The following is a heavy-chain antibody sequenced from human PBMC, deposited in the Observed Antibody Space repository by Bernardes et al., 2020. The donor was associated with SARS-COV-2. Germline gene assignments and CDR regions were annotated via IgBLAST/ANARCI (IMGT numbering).Heavy chain of an antibody. CDR3: ARDAYSGRYYDN. D-gene: IGHD1-26*01. V-gene: IGHV3-74*01. CDR2: INSHGSST. CDR1: GFTFRSYW. J-gene: IGHJ4*02. Sequence: GGSLRLSCAASGFTFRSYWMHWVRQPPGKGLVWVSRINSHGSSTIYADSVKGRFTISRDNAKNRLYLQMNSLRVEDTAVYYCARDAYSGRYYDNWGQGTLVTVSS.